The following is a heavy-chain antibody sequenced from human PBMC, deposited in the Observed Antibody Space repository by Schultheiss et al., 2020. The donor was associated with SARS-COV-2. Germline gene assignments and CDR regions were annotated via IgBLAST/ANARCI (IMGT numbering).Heavy chain of an antibody. CDR2: IYYSGST. CDR3: ARSITIFGVVS. D-gene: IGHD3-3*01. CDR1: GGSISSSSYY. J-gene: IGHJ4*02. V-gene: IGHV4-39*07. Sequence: SETLSLTCTVSGGSISSSSYYWGWIRQPPGKGLEWIGSIYYSGSTYYNPSLKSRVTISVDTSKNQFSLKLSSVTAADTAVYYCARSITIFGVVSWGQGTLVTVSS.